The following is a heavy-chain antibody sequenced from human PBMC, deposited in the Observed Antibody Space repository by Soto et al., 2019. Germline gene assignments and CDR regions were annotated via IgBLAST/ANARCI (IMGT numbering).Heavy chain of an antibody. CDR1: GGTFNSYT. J-gene: IGHJ3*02. CDR3: ARALPGAANNAFDI. Sequence: QVQLVQSGAEVKKPGSSVKVSCKSSGGTFNSYTIIWVRQAPGQGLEWMGRIIPMIGLTNYAQKFQGRVTITAKKPTDTATMELGSLKPEATATYYGARALPGAANNAFDIWGQGTMVTVSS. D-gene: IGHD2-15*01. CDR2: IIPMIGLT. V-gene: IGHV1-69*02.